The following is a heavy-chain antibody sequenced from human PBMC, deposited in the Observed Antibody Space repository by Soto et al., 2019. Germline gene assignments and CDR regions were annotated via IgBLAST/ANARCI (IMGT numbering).Heavy chain of an antibody. J-gene: IGHJ5*02. Sequence: SSETLSLTCTVSGGSISSGDYYWSWIRQPPGKGLEWIGYIYYSGSTYYNPSLKSRVTISVDTSKNQFSLKLSSVTAADTAVYYCARRVYPYCSGGSCYSFWFDPWGQGTLVTVSS. V-gene: IGHV4-30-4*01. CDR3: ARRVYPYCSGGSCYSFWFDP. CDR1: GGSISSGDYY. D-gene: IGHD2-15*01. CDR2: IYYSGST.